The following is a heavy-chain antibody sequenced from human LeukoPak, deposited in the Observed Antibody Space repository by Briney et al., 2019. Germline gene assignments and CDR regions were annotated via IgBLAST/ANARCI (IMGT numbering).Heavy chain of an antibody. Sequence: SETLSLTCAVYGGSFSGYHWSWIRQPPGKGLEWIGEINHSGSTNYNPSLKSRVTISVDTSKNQFSLKLSSVTAADTAAYYCARAAHRRPAEYFQHWGQGTLVTVSS. CDR3: ARAAHRRPAEYFQH. CDR1: GGSFSGYH. J-gene: IGHJ1*01. V-gene: IGHV4-34*01. CDR2: INHSGST.